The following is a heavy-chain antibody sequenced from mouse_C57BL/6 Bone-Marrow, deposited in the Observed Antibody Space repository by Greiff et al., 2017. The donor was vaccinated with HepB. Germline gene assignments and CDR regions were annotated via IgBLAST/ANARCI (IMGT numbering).Heavy chain of an antibody. J-gene: IGHJ1*03. V-gene: IGHV3-6*01. CDR3: ARDYYYGSSYHWYFDV. CDR2: ISYDGSN. Sequence: EVKLMESGPGLVKPSQSLSLTCSVTGYSITSGYYWNWIRQFPGNKLEWMGYISYDGSNNYNPSLKNRISITRDTSKNQFFLKLNSVTTEDTATYYCARDYYYGSSYHWYFDVWGTGTTVTVSS. D-gene: IGHD1-1*01. CDR1: GYSITSGYY.